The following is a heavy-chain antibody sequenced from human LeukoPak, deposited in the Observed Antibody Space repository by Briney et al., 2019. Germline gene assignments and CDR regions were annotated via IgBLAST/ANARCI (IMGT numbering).Heavy chain of an antibody. Sequence: PGGSLRLPCAASGFTFSSYGMHWVRQAPGKGLEWVAVISYDGSNKYYADSVKGRFTISRDNSKNTLYLQMNSLRAEDTAVYYCAKDGHTSGGNFDYWGQGTLVTVSS. D-gene: IGHD2-15*01. CDR1: GFTFSSYG. CDR2: ISYDGSNK. J-gene: IGHJ4*02. CDR3: AKDGHTSGGNFDY. V-gene: IGHV3-30*18.